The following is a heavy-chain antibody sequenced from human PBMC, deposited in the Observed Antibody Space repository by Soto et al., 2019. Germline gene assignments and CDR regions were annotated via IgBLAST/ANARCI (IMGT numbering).Heavy chain of an antibody. CDR2: ISGSGGST. J-gene: IGHJ4*02. D-gene: IGHD3-10*01. CDR1: GFTFSSYA. V-gene: IGHV3-23*01. CDR3: AKAGIGGGSYYKQHHDY. Sequence: GGSLRLSCAASGFTFSSYAMSWVRQAPGKGLEWVSAISGSGGSTYYADSVKGRFTISRDNSKNTLYLQMNSLRAEDTAVYYCAKAGIGGGSYYKQHHDYWGQGTLVTVSS.